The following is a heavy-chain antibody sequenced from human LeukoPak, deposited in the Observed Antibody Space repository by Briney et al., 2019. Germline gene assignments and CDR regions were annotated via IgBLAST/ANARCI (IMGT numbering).Heavy chain of an antibody. V-gene: IGHV3-23*01. D-gene: IGHD6-13*01. CDR2: VSGSGGET. CDR1: GFTFANYA. CDR3: AKGGYSSSSPFDY. J-gene: IGHJ4*02. Sequence: GGSLRLSCAASGFTFANYAMSWVRQAPGKGLEWVSSVSGSGGETHSTDSVRGRFTISRDNSKGTLYLQMNSLRADDTAVYYCAKGGYSSSSPFDYWGQGTLVTVSS.